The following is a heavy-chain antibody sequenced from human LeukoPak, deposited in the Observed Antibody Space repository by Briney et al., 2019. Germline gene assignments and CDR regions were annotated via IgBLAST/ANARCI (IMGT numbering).Heavy chain of an antibody. CDR1: GGSISSSY. V-gene: IGHV4-59*01. CDR2: IYYSGST. CDR3: ARGAGKYYFHGMDV. J-gene: IGHJ6*02. Sequence: PSETLSLTCTVSGGSISSSYWSWVRQPPGKGLEWVGHIYYSGSTHFNPSLKSRVTLSLDTSKTHFSLKLISVTAADTAVYYCARGAGKYYFHGMDVWGQGTTVTVSS.